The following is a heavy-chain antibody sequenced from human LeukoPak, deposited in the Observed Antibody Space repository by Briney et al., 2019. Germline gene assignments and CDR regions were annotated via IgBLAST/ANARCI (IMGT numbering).Heavy chain of an antibody. CDR2: ISGGGAST. V-gene: IGHV3-23*01. CDR1: GFTFSTYA. CDR3: AKKKGITMIRGVTVGGYFDY. J-gene: IGHJ4*02. D-gene: IGHD3-10*01. Sequence: GGSLRLSCAASGFTFSTYAMSWVRQAPGKGLKWVSPISGGGASTYYADSVKGRFTISRDNSKDTLYLQMNSLRAEDTALYYCAKKKGITMIRGVTVGGYFDYWGQGTLVTVSS.